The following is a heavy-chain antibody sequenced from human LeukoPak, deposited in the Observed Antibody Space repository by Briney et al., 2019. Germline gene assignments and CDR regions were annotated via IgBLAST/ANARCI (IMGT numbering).Heavy chain of an antibody. CDR1: GYTLTELS. V-gene: IGHV1-24*01. Sequence: ASVKVSCKVSGYTLTELSMHWVRQAPGKGLEWMRGFDPEDGETIYAQKFQGRVTMTEDTSTDTAYMELSSLRSEDTAVYYCARDYCSSTSCLFDYWGQGTLVTVSS. J-gene: IGHJ4*02. D-gene: IGHD2-2*01. CDR2: FDPEDGET. CDR3: ARDYCSSTSCLFDY.